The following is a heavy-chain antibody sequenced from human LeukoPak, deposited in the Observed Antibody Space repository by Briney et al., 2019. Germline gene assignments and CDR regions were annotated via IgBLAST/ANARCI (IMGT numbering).Heavy chain of an antibody. J-gene: IGHJ4*02. CDR2: IWYDGSNK. Sequence: GGSPRLSCAASGFTFSSYGMHWVRQAPGKGLEWVAVIWYDGSNKYYADSVKGRFTISRDNSKNTLYLQMNSLRAEDTAVYYCARDGGARGGSFDYWGQGTLVTVSS. D-gene: IGHD2-21*01. CDR3: ARDGGARGGSFDY. V-gene: IGHV3-33*01. CDR1: GFTFSSYG.